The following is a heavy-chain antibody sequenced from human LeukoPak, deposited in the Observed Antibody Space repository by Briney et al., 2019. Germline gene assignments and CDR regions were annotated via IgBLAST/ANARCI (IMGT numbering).Heavy chain of an antibody. V-gene: IGHV4-59*01. CDR2: IYYSGST. Sequence: PSETLSLTCTVSGGSISSNYWSWIRQPPGKGLEWIGYIYYSGSTNYNPSLKSRVTISVDTSKNQFSLKLSSVTAADTAVYYCARWGQDSSGYYYDFDYWGQGTLVIVSS. CDR1: GGSISSNY. J-gene: IGHJ4*02. CDR3: ARWGQDSSGYYYDFDY. D-gene: IGHD3-22*01.